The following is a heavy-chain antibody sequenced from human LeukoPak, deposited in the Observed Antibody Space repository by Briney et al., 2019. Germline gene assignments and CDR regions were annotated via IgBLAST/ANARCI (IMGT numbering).Heavy chain of an antibody. CDR3: ARDKVDTAMVGWGAFDI. D-gene: IGHD5-18*01. V-gene: IGHV3-53*01. CDR1: GFTVSSNY. J-gene: IGHJ3*02. Sequence: GGSLRLSCAASGFTVSSNYMSWVRQAPGKGLEWASVIYSGGSTYYADSVKGRFTISRDNSKNTLYLQMNSLRAEDTAVYYCARDKVDTAMVGWGAFDIWGQGTMVTVSS. CDR2: IYSGGST.